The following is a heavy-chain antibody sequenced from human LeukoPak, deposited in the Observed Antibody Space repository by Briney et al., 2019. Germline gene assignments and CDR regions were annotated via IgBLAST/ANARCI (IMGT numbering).Heavy chain of an antibody. CDR2: IYTSGST. V-gene: IGHV4-4*07. Sequence: SETLSLTCTVSGGSINSYYWSWVRQPAGEGLEWIGRIYTSGSTNYNPSLKSRVTISIDTSKNQFSLRLNSMTAADTAVYYCARQQLGIVVIDYWGQGTLVTVSS. CDR1: GGSINSYY. CDR3: ARQQLGIVVIDY. J-gene: IGHJ4*02. D-gene: IGHD2-2*01.